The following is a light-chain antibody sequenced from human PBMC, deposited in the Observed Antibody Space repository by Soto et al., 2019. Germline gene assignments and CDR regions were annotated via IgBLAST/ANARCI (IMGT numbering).Light chain of an antibody. CDR2: AAS. J-gene: IGKJ4*01. V-gene: IGKV1-8*01. CDR1: QGISSY. CDR3: QQYYSYPLT. Sequence: IRMTQSPSSFSASTGDRVTITCRASQGISSYLAWYQQKPGKAPKLLIYAASTLQSGVPSRFSGSGSGTDFTLTITCLQSEDFATYYCQQYYSYPLTFGGGTKVELK.